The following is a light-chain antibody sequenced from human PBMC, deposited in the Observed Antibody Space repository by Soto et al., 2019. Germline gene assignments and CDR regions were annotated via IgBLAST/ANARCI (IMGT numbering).Light chain of an antibody. CDR3: QQYNSYPYT. Sequence: DIQITQSPSTLSASVGDRVPITCRASQSISSWLAWYQQKPGKAPKLLIYDASSLESGVPSRFSGSGSGTEFTLTISSLQPDDFATYYCQQYNSYPYTFGQGTKLEIK. CDR1: QSISSW. CDR2: DAS. J-gene: IGKJ2*01. V-gene: IGKV1-5*01.